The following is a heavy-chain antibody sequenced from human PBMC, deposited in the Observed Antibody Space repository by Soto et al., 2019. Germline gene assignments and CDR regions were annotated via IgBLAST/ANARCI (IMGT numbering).Heavy chain of an antibody. J-gene: IGHJ4*02. CDR1: DGSISTYY. V-gene: IGHV4-4*07. Sequence: PSETLSLTCTVSDGSISTYYCNWIRQPAGKGLEWIGRIDASGSTDYDPSLKSRVTMSVDTSKNQFSLRLSSVTAADVAVYYCARGGHDFWSGPFDYWGRGAQVTVSS. CDR3: ARGGHDFWSGPFDY. CDR2: IDASGST. D-gene: IGHD3-3*01.